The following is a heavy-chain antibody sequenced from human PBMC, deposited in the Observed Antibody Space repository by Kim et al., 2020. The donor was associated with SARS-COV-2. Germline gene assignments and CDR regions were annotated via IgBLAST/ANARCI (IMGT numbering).Heavy chain of an antibody. CDR1: GGTFSSYA. J-gene: IGHJ6*02. V-gene: IGHV1-69*13. Sequence: SVKVSCKASGGTFSSYAISWVRQAPGQGLEWMGGIIPIFGTANYAQKFQGRVTITADESTSTAYMELSSLRSEDTAVYYCARDGYSSGWYSGDYYYGMDVWGQGTTVTVSS. CDR2: IIPIFGTA. CDR3: ARDGYSSGWYSGDYYYGMDV. D-gene: IGHD6-19*01.